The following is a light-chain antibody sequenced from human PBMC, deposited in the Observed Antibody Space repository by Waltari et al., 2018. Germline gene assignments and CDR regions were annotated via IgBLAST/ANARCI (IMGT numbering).Light chain of an antibody. Sequence: EIVMTQSPATLSVSPGERATPSCRASQSLSDNLAWYQQKPGQAPRLLIYGASTRATGIPARFSGSGSGTDFTLTISSLQSEDFAIYYCQQYNTWPPITFGRGTRLEIK. CDR2: GAS. CDR1: QSLSDN. V-gene: IGKV3-15*01. J-gene: IGKJ5*01. CDR3: QQYNTWPPIT.